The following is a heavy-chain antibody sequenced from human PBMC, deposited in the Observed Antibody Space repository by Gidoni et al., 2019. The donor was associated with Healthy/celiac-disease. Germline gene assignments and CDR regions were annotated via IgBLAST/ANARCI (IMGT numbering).Heavy chain of an antibody. CDR2: ISYDGSNK. D-gene: IGHD1-26*01. Sequence: QVQLVESGGGVVQPGRSLRLSCAASGFTFSSYAMHWVRQAPGKWLEWVAVISYDGSNKYYADSVKGRFTISRDNSKNTLYLQMNSLRAEDTAVYYCARDQDGVGATTLFDYWGQGTLVTVSS. CDR3: ARDQDGVGATTLFDY. V-gene: IGHV3-30-3*01. CDR1: GFTFSSYA. J-gene: IGHJ4*02.